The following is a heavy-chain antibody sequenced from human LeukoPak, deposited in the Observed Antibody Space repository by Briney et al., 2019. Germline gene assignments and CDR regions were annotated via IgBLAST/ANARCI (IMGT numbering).Heavy chain of an antibody. Sequence: QPGGSLRLSCAASGFTFSSYGMHWVRQAPGKGLEWVAFIRYDGSNKYYADSVKGRFTISRDNSKNMLYLQMNSLRAEDTAVYYCAKGALELPQMDYWGQGTLVTVSS. CDR2: IRYDGSNK. V-gene: IGHV3-30*02. J-gene: IGHJ4*02. D-gene: IGHD1-26*01. CDR3: AKGALELPQMDY. CDR1: GFTFSSYG.